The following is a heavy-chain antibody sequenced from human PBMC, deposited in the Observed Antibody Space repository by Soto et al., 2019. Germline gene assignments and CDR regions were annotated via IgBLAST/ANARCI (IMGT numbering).Heavy chain of an antibody. CDR1: GGSISGYY. D-gene: IGHD3-10*01. Sequence: SSETLSLTCTVAGGSISGYYWRWIRQPPGKGLEWIEYIYYSGSTNYNPSLKSRVTISVDTSKNQFSLKLSSVTAADTAVYYCARRIHYYCSGSYYPPRPSYYYYYMDVWGKGTTVTVSS. V-gene: IGHV4-59*08. J-gene: IGHJ6*03. CDR2: IYYSGST. CDR3: ARRIHYYCSGSYYPPRPSYYYYYMDV.